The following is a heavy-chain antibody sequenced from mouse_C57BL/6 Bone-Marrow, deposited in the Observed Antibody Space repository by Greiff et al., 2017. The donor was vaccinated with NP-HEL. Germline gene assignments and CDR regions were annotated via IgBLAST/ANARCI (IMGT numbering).Heavy chain of an antibody. Sequence: QVQLKQPGAELVKPGASVKLSCKASGYTFTSYWMHWVKQRPGQGLEWIGMIHPNSGSTNYNEKFKSKATLTVDKSSSTAYMQLSSLTSEDSAVYYCARGRKGAMDYWGQGTSVTVSS. CDR1: GYTFTSYW. CDR3: ARGRKGAMDY. V-gene: IGHV1-64*01. CDR2: IHPNSGST. J-gene: IGHJ4*01.